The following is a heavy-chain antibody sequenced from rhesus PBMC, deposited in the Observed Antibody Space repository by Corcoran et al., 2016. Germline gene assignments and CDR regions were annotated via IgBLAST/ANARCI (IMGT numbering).Heavy chain of an antibody. CDR1: GGTLRSGYYD. CDR2: IYSNSERT. V-gene: IGHV4S12*01. D-gene: IGHD6-13*01. J-gene: IGHJ4*01. CDR3: ARASRVRALDY. Sequence: QVQLQESGPGVVKPSETLALTGAVSGGTLRSGYYDWSWIRQPPGKGLEWIGGIYSNSERTTYNPSLTRRVTISKDTSKNQFSLKLSSVTATDTAVYYCARASRVRALDYWGQGVLVTVSS.